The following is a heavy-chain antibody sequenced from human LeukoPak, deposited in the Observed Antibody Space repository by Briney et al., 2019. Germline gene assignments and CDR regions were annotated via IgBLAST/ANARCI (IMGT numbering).Heavy chain of an antibody. V-gene: IGHV4-59*12. Sequence: SETLSLTCTVSGGSISSYYWSWIRQPPGKGLEWIGYIYYSGSTNYNPSLKSRVTISVDTSKNQFSLKLSSVTAADTAVYYCARGTVLWFGSSYYFDYWGQGTLVTVSS. J-gene: IGHJ4*02. D-gene: IGHD3-10*01. CDR2: IYYSGST. CDR1: GGSISSYY. CDR3: ARGTVLWFGSSYYFDY.